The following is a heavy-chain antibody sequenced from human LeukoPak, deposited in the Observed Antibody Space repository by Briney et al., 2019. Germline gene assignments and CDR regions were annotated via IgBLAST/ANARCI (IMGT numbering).Heavy chain of an antibody. CDR3: AKPTTGTTWSAFDI. J-gene: IGHJ3*02. Sequence: PGGSLRLSCAASGFTFSSYAMNWVRQAPGKGLEWVSAISFSGGSTYYAGSVKGRFTISRDNSKNTLYLQMNSLRAEDTAVYYCAKPTTGTTWSAFDISGQGTMVTVSS. D-gene: IGHD1-1*01. V-gene: IGHV3-23*01. CDR1: GFTFSSYA. CDR2: ISFSGGST.